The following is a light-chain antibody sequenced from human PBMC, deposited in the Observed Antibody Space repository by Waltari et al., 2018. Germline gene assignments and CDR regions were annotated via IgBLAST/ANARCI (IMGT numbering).Light chain of an antibody. V-gene: IGLV2-14*01. CDR1: SRDIGNYNY. CDR3: GSYAREDTPLWV. Sequence: QSALTQPASVSGSPGQSITISCTGTSRDIGNYNYVSWYQQHPGRAPKLIIYEGSNRRSGVSNRFSAFKAGNTASLTISGLQADDEAAYYCGSYAREDTPLWVVGGGTKLTVL. J-gene: IGLJ3*02. CDR2: EGS.